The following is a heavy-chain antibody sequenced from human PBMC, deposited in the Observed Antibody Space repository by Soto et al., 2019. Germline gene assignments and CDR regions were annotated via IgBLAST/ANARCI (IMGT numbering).Heavy chain of an antibody. CDR3: ERGRLPLGELSFNHLDF. D-gene: IGHD3-16*02. Sequence: SSQTLSLTCAVYGGSFSGYFWSWLRQPPGKGLEWIGEINHSGSTNYIPSLKSRFTISVNTSKNQFSLKLSSVSAVDTAVYSCERGRLPLGELSFNHLDFWGQGTLVTVSS. CDR2: INHSGST. J-gene: IGHJ4*02. V-gene: IGHV4-34*01. CDR1: GGSFSGYF.